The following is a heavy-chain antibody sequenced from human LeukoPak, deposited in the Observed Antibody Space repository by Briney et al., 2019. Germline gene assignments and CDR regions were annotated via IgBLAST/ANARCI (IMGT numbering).Heavy chain of an antibody. CDR3: AKDISGDRHSSSASCFDY. CDR2: IIGNGGWA. V-gene: IGHV3-23*01. Sequence: GGSLRLSCAASGLTFSNYAMMWLRQAPGKGLEWVAAIIGNGGWALYADSVKGRFTISRDNSKNTLYLQMSSLRAEDTAVYYCAKDISGDRHSSSASCFDYWGQGTLVTVSS. CDR1: GLTFSNYA. D-gene: IGHD6-6*01. J-gene: IGHJ4*02.